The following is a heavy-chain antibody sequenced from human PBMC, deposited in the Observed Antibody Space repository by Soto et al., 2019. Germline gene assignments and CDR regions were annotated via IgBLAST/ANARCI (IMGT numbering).Heavy chain of an antibody. J-gene: IGHJ4*02. CDR3: ARGRYDFWSGYYHQPSPLDY. CDR1: GGSISSGGYY. V-gene: IGHV4-31*03. CDR2: IYYSGST. Sequence: QVQLQESGPGLVKPSQTLSLTCTVSGGSISSGGYYWSWIRQHPGKGLEWIGYIYYSGSTYYNPYIKSRVTISVDTSKNKFSLKLSSVTAADTAVYYCARGRYDFWSGYYHQPSPLDYWGQGTLVTVSS. D-gene: IGHD3-3*01.